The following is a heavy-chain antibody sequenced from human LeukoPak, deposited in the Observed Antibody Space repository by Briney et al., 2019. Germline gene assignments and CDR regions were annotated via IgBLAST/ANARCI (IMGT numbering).Heavy chain of an antibody. V-gene: IGHV4-38-2*02. Sequence: NPSETLSLTCTVSGYSISSGYYWGWIRQPPGKGLEWIGSIYHSGSTYYNPSLKSRVTISVDTSKNQFSLKLSSVTAADTAVYYCARAGEWRGYYDSSGYFDYWGQGTLVTVSS. D-gene: IGHD3-22*01. CDR2: IYHSGST. CDR3: ARAGEWRGYYDSSGYFDY. CDR1: GYSISSGYY. J-gene: IGHJ4*02.